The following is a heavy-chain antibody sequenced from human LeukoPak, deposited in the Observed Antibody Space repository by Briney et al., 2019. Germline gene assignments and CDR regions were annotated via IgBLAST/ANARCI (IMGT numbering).Heavy chain of an antibody. CDR3: ARESGGGDFPS. CDR1: GFTFSSYS. J-gene: IGHJ3*01. D-gene: IGHD2-21*01. CDR2: ISSSSSYI. Sequence: GGSLRLSXAASGFTFSSYSMNWVRQAPGKGLEWVSSISSSSSYIYYADSVKGRFTISRDNAKNSLYLQMNSLRAEDTAVYYCARESGGGDFPSWGQGTMVTVSS. V-gene: IGHV3-21*01.